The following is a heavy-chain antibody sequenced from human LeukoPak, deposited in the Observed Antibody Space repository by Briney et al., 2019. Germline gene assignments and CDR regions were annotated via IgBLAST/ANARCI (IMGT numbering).Heavy chain of an antibody. CDR2: TSSDLNVK. V-gene: IGHV3-30-3*01. Sequence: GGSLRLSCAASGFTFRNYVIHWVRQAPGKGLEWVAVTSSDLNVKLYADSVKGRFTISRDNSRSTLYLQMNSLRPEDTAIYYSAREGYYGSGSPPSLYFDYWGQGTLVTVSS. CDR1: GFTFRNYV. D-gene: IGHD3-10*01. CDR3: AREGYYGSGSPPSLYFDY. J-gene: IGHJ4*02.